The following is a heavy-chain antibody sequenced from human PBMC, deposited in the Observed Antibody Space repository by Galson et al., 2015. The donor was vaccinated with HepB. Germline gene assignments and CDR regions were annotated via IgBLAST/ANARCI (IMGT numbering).Heavy chain of an antibody. CDR2: ISGRGGST. Sequence: SLRLSCAASGFTFSSYAMGWVCQAPGRGLEWVSGISGRGGSTKYADSVKGRFTISRDNSKNTLYLQMNSLRAEDTAVYYCAKDATAAPAPYNYFDPWGQGTLVTVSS. CDR3: AKDATAAPAPYNYFDP. V-gene: IGHV3-23*01. J-gene: IGHJ5*02. D-gene: IGHD5-24*01. CDR1: GFTFSSYA.